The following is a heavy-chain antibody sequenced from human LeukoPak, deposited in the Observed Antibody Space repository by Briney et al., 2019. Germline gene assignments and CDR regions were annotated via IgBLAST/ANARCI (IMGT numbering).Heavy chain of an antibody. Sequence: GGSLRLSCAASGFTFSSYAMSWVRQAPGKGLEWVSSISSSSSYIYYADSVKGRFTISRDNAKNSLYLQMNSLRAEDTAVYYCASGLTKYSSGWYYYYGMDVWGQGTTVTVSS. CDR2: ISSSSSYI. D-gene: IGHD6-19*01. CDR3: ASGLTKYSSGWYYYYGMDV. J-gene: IGHJ6*02. CDR1: GFTFSSYA. V-gene: IGHV3-21*01.